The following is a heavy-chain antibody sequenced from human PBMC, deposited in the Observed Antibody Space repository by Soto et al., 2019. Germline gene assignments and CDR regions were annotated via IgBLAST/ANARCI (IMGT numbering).Heavy chain of an antibody. CDR3: ANVVVGGLGYYFDY. J-gene: IGHJ4*02. Sequence: QITLKESGPTLVKPTQTLTLTCTFSGFSLSSTRMAVGWIRQPPGKALEWLALIYWDDDKRYSPFLKSRLTITKDTSKNQVVLTMSNMDPVDTARYYCANVVVGGLGYYFDYWGQGTLVTVSS. D-gene: IGHD2-15*01. V-gene: IGHV2-5*02. CDR1: GFSLSSTRMA. CDR2: IYWDDDK.